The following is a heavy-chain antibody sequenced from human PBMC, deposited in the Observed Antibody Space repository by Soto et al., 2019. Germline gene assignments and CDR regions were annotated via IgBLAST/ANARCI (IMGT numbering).Heavy chain of an antibody. CDR3: AILSGPYYDFWGGPNSFAL. D-gene: IGHD3-3*01. V-gene: IGHV4-59*01. J-gene: IGHJ5*02. CDR2: IYYSGST. CDR1: GGSISSYY. Sequence: SETLSLTCTVSGGSISSYYWSWIRQPPGKGLEWIGYIYYSGSTNYNPSLKSRVTISVDTSKNQFSLKLSSVTAADTAVYYCAILSGPYYDFWGGPNSFALWGQGTLVTVSS.